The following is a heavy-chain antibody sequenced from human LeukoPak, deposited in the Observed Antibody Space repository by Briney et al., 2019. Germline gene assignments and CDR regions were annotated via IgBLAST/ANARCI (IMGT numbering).Heavy chain of an antibody. Sequence: ASVKVSCKASGYTFTCYDINWVRQATGQGLEWMGWMNPNSGNTGYAQKFQGRVTMTRNTSISTAYMELSSLRSEDTAVYYCAILSSIAARRHYYYYMDVWGKGTTVTVSS. CDR2: MNPNSGNT. V-gene: IGHV1-8*01. J-gene: IGHJ6*03. CDR3: AILSSIAARRHYYYYMDV. D-gene: IGHD6-6*01. CDR1: GYTFTCYD.